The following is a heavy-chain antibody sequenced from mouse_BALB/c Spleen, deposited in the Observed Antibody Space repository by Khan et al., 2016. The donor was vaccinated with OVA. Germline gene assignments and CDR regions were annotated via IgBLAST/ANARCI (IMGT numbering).Heavy chain of an antibody. CDR3: ARNSYMYDFTY. D-gene: IGHD2-14*01. Sequence: QGQLQQSGPGLVLPSQSLSITCTVSGFSLTTYGIHWVRQSPGKGLEWLGVIWSDGTTDFNAAFISRMSISKDNSKSQVFFKVNSLQPDDTAMYYCARNSYMYDFTYWGQGTLVTVSA. V-gene: IGHV2-2*01. CDR2: IWSDGTT. J-gene: IGHJ3*01. CDR1: GFSLTTYG.